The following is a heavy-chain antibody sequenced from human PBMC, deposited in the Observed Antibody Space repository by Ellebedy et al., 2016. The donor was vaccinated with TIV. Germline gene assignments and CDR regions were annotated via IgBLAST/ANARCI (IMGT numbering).Heavy chain of an antibody. CDR3: TRHTYYYDDRGYLGAFEI. Sequence: GESLKISCAASGFTFSDYYMSWIRQAPGKGLEWISYIGRSSTYTKYADSVQGRFTISRDNAENSLYLQMNSLGADDTAVYYCTRHTYYYDDRGYLGAFEIWGQGTIVTVSS. CDR1: GFTFSDYY. J-gene: IGHJ3*02. V-gene: IGHV3-11*06. D-gene: IGHD3-22*01. CDR2: IGRSSTYT.